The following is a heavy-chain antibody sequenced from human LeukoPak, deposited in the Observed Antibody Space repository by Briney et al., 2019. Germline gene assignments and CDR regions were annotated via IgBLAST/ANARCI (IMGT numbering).Heavy chain of an antibody. J-gene: IGHJ6*02. CDR2: IYYSGST. V-gene: IGHV4-30-4*01. Sequence: SETLSLTSTVSGGSISSGDYYWSWIRQPPGKGLEWIGYIYYSGSTYYNPSLKSRVTISVDTSKNQFSLKLCSVTAADTAVYYCARDRPGQFHGKDVRGQGTTVTVSS. CDR1: GGSISSGDYY. CDR3: ARDRPGQFHGKDV. D-gene: IGHD1-14*01.